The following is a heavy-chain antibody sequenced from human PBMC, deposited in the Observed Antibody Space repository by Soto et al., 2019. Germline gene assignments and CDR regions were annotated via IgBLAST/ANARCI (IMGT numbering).Heavy chain of an antibody. J-gene: IGHJ6*03. CDR3: AKTVFGVEVYYMDV. CDR2: ISYDGSNK. Sequence: PGGSLRLSCAASGFTFSSYGMHWVRQAPGKGLEWVAVISYDGSNKYYADSVKGRFTISRDNSKNTLYLQMNSLRAEDTAVYYCAKTVFGVEVYYMDVWGKGTTVTVSS. CDR1: GFTFSSYG. V-gene: IGHV3-30*18. D-gene: IGHD3-3*01.